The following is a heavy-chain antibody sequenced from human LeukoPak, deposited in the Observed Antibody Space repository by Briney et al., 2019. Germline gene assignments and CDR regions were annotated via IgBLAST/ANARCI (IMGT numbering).Heavy chain of an antibody. CDR3: AREPYCSGGSCYSDY. CDR1: GYTFTSYG. V-gene: IGHV1-18*01. D-gene: IGHD2-15*01. Sequence: ASAKVSCKASGYTFTSYGISWVRQAPGQGLEWMGWISAYNGNTNYAQKLQGRVTMTTDTSTSTAYMELRSLRSDDTAVYYCAREPYCSGGSCYSDYWGQGTLVTVSS. CDR2: ISAYNGNT. J-gene: IGHJ4*02.